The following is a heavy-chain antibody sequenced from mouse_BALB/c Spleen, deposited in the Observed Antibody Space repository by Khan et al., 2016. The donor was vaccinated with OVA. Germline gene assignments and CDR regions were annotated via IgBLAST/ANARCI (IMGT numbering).Heavy chain of an antibody. J-gene: IGHJ1*01. Sequence: QVQLQQSGLELVNPGASVKMSCKASGDTFISYYIHWVKQRPGQGLEWIGWIYPGDGRTKYNEKFKGKTTLTADKSSSTAYMLLSSLTSEDSEIYFCAISYYGSFWYFDVWGAGTTVTVSS. D-gene: IGHD1-1*01. CDR2: IYPGDGRT. CDR1: GDTFISYY. CDR3: AISYYGSFWYFDV. V-gene: IGHV1S56*01.